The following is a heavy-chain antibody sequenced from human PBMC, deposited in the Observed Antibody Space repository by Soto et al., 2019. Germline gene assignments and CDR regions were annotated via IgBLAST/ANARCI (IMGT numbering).Heavy chain of an antibody. Sequence: QVQLQESGPGLVKPSGTLSLTCAVSSGSISSSNWWSWVRQPPGKGLEWIGEIYHRGSTNYNPSLKSRVTISVDKSKNQFSLKLSSVTAADTAVYYCARVFGYCSSTSCYAEDYYYYMDVWGKGTTVTVSS. V-gene: IGHV4-4*02. J-gene: IGHJ6*03. CDR3: ARVFGYCSSTSCYAEDYYYYMDV. D-gene: IGHD2-2*01. CDR2: IYHRGST. CDR1: SGSISSSNW.